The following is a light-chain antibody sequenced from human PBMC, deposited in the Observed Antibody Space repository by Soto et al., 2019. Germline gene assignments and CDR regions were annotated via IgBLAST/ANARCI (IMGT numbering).Light chain of an antibody. CDR3: QHYNNGPPWT. V-gene: IGKV3-15*01. J-gene: IGKJ1*01. CDR2: GAS. Sequence: EIVMTQSPATLSVSPGERATLSCRASQSVSSNLAWYQQKPGQAPRLLIYGASTRASGVPARFSGIGSGTEFTLTISSLQSEDFAVYYCQHYNNGPPWTVGQGTKV. CDR1: QSVSSN.